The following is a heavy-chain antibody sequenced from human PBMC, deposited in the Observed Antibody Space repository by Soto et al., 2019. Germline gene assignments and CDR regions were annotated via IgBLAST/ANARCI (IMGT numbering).Heavy chain of an antibody. D-gene: IGHD5-12*01. V-gene: IGHV1-69*05. Sequence: GASVKVSCKASGCTFSTYAISWVRQAPGQGLEWMGGIMPIYGTANYSQKFQGRVTMTRDTSTSTVYMELSSLRSEDTAVYYCARGRTEGYDRRFFDYWGQGTLVTVSS. CDR1: GCTFSTYA. J-gene: IGHJ4*02. CDR3: ARGRTEGYDRRFFDY. CDR2: IMPIYGTA.